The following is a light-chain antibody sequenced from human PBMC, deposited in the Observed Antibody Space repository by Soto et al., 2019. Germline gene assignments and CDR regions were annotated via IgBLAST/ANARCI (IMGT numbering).Light chain of an antibody. V-gene: IGKV3-11*01. CDR1: QSISRY. J-gene: IGKJ4*01. CDR2: DAS. Sequence: EIVLTQSPATLSLSPGETATLSCRSSQSISRYLAWSQQKPGQAPRLLIYDASIRATGIPARFRGGGSETDFTLTISSLAPEDFAIYYCQQRGTWPRVTFGGGTKVEIK. CDR3: QQRGTWPRVT.